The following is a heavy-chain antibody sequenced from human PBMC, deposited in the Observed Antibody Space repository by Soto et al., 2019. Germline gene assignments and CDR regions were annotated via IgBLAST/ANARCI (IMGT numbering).Heavy chain of an antibody. V-gene: IGHV1-69*08. CDR2: IIPIIGAP. J-gene: IGHJ6*04. Sequence: VELEQSGAEVKKPGSSVKVSCTTSGDILSGYTFSWVRHAPGQGLEWMGRIIPIIGAPFSTQKFQDRFAFTADISTNTVYIDLRSLSTEDTAVYYGATVSGTTEWTRGMDVWGKGTSVTVSS. CDR3: ATVSGTTEWTRGMDV. D-gene: IGHD1-1*01. CDR1: GDILSGYT.